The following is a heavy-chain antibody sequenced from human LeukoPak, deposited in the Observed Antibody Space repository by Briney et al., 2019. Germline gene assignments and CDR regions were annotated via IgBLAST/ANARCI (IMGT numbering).Heavy chain of an antibody. Sequence: PSETLSLTCTVSGGSISSYYWSWVRQPPGKGLEWIGYIYYSGSTNYNPSLKSRVTISVDTSKNQFFLKLSSVTAADTAVYYCAREGEQLDYWGQGTLVTVSS. D-gene: IGHD6-6*01. CDR3: AREGEQLDY. V-gene: IGHV4-59*01. J-gene: IGHJ4*02. CDR1: GGSISSYY. CDR2: IYYSGST.